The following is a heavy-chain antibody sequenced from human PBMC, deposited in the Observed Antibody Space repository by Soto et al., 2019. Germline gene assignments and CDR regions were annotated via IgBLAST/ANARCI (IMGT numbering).Heavy chain of an antibody. J-gene: IGHJ5*02. V-gene: IGHV5-10-1*01. D-gene: IGHD2-2*02. CDR1: GYSFTRYW. Sequence: RGESLKISCKGSGYSFTRYWISWVRQMPGKGLEWMGRIDPSDSYTNYSPSFQGHVTISADKSISTAYLQWSSLKASDTAMYYCATETVRCSSISCYNGGAYKRFDPWGQGTLVTV. CDR3: ATETVRCSSISCYNGGAYKRFDP. CDR2: IDPSDSYT.